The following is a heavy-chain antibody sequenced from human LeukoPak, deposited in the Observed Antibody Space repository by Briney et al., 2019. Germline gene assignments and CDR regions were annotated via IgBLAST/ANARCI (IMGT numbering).Heavy chain of an antibody. CDR2: ISSGGNT. CDR3: ATPRGSGSYLAFDY. Sequence: GGSLRLSCKVSGFTVSSNSWSWVRQAPGKGLEWVSFISSGGNTDHSDSVKGRFTISRDNSKNTLYLQMNSLRAEDTAVYYCATPRGSGSYLAFDYWGQGTLVTVSS. J-gene: IGHJ4*02. CDR1: GFTVSSNS. D-gene: IGHD1-26*01. V-gene: IGHV3-53*01.